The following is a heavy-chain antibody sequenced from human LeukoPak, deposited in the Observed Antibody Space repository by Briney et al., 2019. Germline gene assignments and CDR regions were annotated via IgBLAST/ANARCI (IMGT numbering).Heavy chain of an antibody. V-gene: IGHV3-9*01. CDR1: GFTFSSHA. Sequence: GGSLRLSCAASGFTFSSHAMSWVRQAPGKGLEWVSGISWNSGSIGYADSVKGRFTISRDNAKNSLYLQMNSLRADDTALYYCAKESPFKGSSYDYWGQGTLVTVSS. D-gene: IGHD6-13*01. CDR2: ISWNSGSI. CDR3: AKESPFKGSSYDY. J-gene: IGHJ4*02.